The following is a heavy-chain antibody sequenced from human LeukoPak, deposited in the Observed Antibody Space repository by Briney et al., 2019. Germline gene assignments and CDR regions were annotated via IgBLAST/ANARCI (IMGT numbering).Heavy chain of an antibody. J-gene: IGHJ4*02. CDR1: RFTVSSNY. D-gene: IGHD3-16*01. Sequence: GGSLRLSCAASRFTVSSNYMSWVRQAPGKGLEWVSFIYSRGSTYYAASVRGRFTISRDNSNNTLYLQMNSLRVEDTAVYYCARGRFGLSLDYWGQGTLVTVSS. CDR3: ARGRFGLSLDY. V-gene: IGHV3-66*01. CDR2: IYSRGST.